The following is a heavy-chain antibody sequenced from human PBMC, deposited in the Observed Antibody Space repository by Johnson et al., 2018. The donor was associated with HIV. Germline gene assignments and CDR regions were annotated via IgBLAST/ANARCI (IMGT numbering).Heavy chain of an antibody. V-gene: IGHV3-30*02. J-gene: IGHJ3*02. CDR3: ARGSPYYNFWSGYVDAFDI. CDR2: IRYDGSNK. D-gene: IGHD3-3*01. Sequence: QVQLVESGGGVVQPGGSLRLSCAASGFTFSSYGMHWVRQAPGKGLAWVAFIRYDGSNKYYADSVKGRFTISRDNSKNTLYLQMNSLRAEDTAVYYCARGSPYYNFWSGYVDAFDIWGQGTMVTVSS. CDR1: GFTFSSYG.